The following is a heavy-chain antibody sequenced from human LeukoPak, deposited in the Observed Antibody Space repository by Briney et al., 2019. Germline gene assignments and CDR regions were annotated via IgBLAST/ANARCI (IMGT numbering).Heavy chain of an antibody. J-gene: IGHJ6*03. D-gene: IGHD3-10*01. V-gene: IGHV3-48*03. CDR2: IRSTGSIM. CDR1: GFTFSSYE. Sequence: GGSLRLSCAASGFTFSSYEMNWVRQAPGKGLEWVSYIRSTGSIMYSADSVKGRFTISRDNAKSSLYLQMNSLRAEDTAVYYCARGEFGTSGSRYFYYMDVWGKGTTVTISS. CDR3: ARGEFGTSGSRYFYYMDV.